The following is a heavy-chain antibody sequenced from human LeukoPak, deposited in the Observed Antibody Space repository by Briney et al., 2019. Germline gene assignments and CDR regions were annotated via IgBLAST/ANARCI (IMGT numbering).Heavy chain of an antibody. CDR3: ARGHDRFDY. CDR1: GFTFSSYA. J-gene: IGHJ4*02. CDR2: ISYDGSNK. V-gene: IGHV3-30-3*01. D-gene: IGHD3-9*01. Sequence: GGSLRLSCAASGFTFSSYAMHWVRQAPGKGLEWVAVISYDGSNKYYADSVKGRFTISRDNSKNTLYLQMNSLRAEDTAVYYCARGHDRFDYWGQGPLVTVSS.